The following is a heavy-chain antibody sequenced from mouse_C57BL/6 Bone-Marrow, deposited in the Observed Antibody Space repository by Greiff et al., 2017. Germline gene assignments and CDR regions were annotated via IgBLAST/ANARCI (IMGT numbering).Heavy chain of an antibody. D-gene: IGHD1-1*01. CDR2: IYPGISDT. Sequence: VQLQQSVTVLARPGPSVKMSCNTSGFTFTSYWMHWVKQRPGQGLEWLGAIYPGISDTSYNKTFKGKAQLTAVTSASPAYMELSSLTNEDSAVYYCTRSGVLRPFDYWGQGTTLTVSS. CDR3: TRSGVLRPFDY. CDR1: GFTFTSYW. J-gene: IGHJ2*01. V-gene: IGHV1-5*01.